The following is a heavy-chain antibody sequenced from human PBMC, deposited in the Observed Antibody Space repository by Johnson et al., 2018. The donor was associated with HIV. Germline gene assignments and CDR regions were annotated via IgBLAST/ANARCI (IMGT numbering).Heavy chain of an antibody. Sequence: QVQLVESGGGVVQPGRSPRLSCAASGFTFSSYAMHWVRQAPGKGLEWVAVISYDGSNKYYADSVKGRFTISRDNSKNTLYLQMNSLRAEDAAVYYCAKAGAVAGPGIDAFDIWGQGTMVTVSS. CDR3: AKAGAVAGPGIDAFDI. D-gene: IGHD6-19*01. J-gene: IGHJ3*02. CDR2: ISYDGSNK. V-gene: IGHV3-30*04. CDR1: GFTFSSYA.